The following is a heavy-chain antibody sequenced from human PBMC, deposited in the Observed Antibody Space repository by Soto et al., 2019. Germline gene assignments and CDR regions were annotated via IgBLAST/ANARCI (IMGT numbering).Heavy chain of an antibody. Sequence: PSETLSLTCTVSGGSVSSGSYYWSWIRQPPGKGLEWIGYIYYSGSTNYNPSLKSRVTISVDTSKNQFSLKLSSVTAADTAVYYCARGVYEAAAFTSHDYYCYGIYFRAQRTTVTVSS. CDR3: ARGVYEAAAFTSHDYYCYGIYF. D-gene: IGHD2-2*01. CDR2: IYYSGST. V-gene: IGHV4-61*01. CDR1: GGSVSSGSYY. J-gene: IGHJ6*02.